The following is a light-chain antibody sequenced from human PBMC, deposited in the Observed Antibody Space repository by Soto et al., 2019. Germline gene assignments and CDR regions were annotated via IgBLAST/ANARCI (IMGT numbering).Light chain of an antibody. CDR2: EVT. V-gene: IGLV2-14*01. CDR3: SSYTNINTRACV. CDR1: SSDVGAYNF. Sequence: QSVLTQPRSVSGSPGQSVTISCTGTSSDVGAYNFVSWYQHNPGKAPKLMIYEVTDRPSGVSNRFSGSKSGNTASLTISGLQAEDEAEYYCSSYTNINTRACVFGTGTKVTVL. J-gene: IGLJ1*01.